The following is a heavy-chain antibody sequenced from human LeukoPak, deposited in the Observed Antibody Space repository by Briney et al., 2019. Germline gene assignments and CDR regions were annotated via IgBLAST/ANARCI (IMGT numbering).Heavy chain of an antibody. D-gene: IGHD5-12*01. J-gene: IGHJ6*02. V-gene: IGHV4-59*01. CDR3: ARDRWWGGYDFLYGMDV. Sequence: SETLSLTCTVSGGSISSYHWSWIRQPPGKGLEWIGHIYYTGSTNYNPYLKSRVTISLDASKNQFTLKLSSVTAADTAVYYCARDRWWGGYDFLYGMDVWGQGTTVTVSS. CDR2: IYYTGST. CDR1: GGSISSYH.